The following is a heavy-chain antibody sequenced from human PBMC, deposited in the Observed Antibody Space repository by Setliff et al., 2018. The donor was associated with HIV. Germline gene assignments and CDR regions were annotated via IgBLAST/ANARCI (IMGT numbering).Heavy chain of an antibody. CDR3: ARGYCSSTSCRYYFDY. Sequence: GGSLRLSCAASGFTFFSYEMNWVRQAPGKGLEWISYISSTGNTIYYADSVKGRLTISRDNAKNSLSLQMNSLRPEDTGVYYCARGYCSSTSCRYYFDYWGRGTLVTVSS. J-gene: IGHJ4*02. CDR1: GFTFFSYE. D-gene: IGHD2-2*01. CDR2: ISSTGNTI. V-gene: IGHV3-48*03.